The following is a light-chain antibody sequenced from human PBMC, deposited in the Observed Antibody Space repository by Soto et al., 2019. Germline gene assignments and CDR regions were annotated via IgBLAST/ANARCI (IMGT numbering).Light chain of an antibody. V-gene: IGKV3-15*01. J-gene: IGKJ1*01. CDR1: QTISGT. CDR3: QQFDNWTWT. CDR2: GES. Sequence: EIVMTQSPATLSVSPGGRATVSCRASQTISGTLAWYQQKPGQAPRLLIHGESTRAPGFPAGFSGSGSGTDFPLNIICLKSQDFAVYYCQQFDNWTWTFGQGTKVEIK.